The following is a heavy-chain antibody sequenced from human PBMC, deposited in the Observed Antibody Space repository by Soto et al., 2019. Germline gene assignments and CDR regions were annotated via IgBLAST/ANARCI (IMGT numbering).Heavy chain of an antibody. Sequence: SETLSLTCTVSGGSVSSGSYYWIWIRQPPGKGLEWIGYIYYSGSTNYNPSLKSRVTISVDTSKNQFSLKLSSVTAADTAVYYCARDPLSGSYYSDYWGQGTLVTVSS. CDR1: GGSVSSGSYY. D-gene: IGHD3-10*01. J-gene: IGHJ4*02. CDR3: ARDPLSGSYYSDY. V-gene: IGHV4-61*01. CDR2: IYYSGST.